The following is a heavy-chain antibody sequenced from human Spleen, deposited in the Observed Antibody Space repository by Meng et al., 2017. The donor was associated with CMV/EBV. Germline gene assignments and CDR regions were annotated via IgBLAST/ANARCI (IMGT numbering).Heavy chain of an antibody. CDR2: ILFDGSEK. CDR1: GFTFSSYA. D-gene: IGHD1-1*01. V-gene: IGHV3-30*04. J-gene: IGHJ4*02. Sequence: LSCAAPGFTFSSYAMQWVRQAPGKGLEWVAIILFDGSEKYYADSVKGRFTISRDNFKNTLYLQMNSLRAEDTAVYYCAREFPPQQYWGQGTLVTVSS. CDR3: AREFPPQQY.